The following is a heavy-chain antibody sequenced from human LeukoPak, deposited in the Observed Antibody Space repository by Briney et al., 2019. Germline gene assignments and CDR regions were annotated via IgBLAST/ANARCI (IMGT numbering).Heavy chain of an antibody. D-gene: IGHD3-22*01. Sequence: PSETLSLTCTVSGGSISNYYWSWIRQPPGKELEWIGYIYHSGSTNYNPSLKSRVTISVDTSKNQFSLKLSSVTAADTAVYYCARNADDSSSYPYLDYWGQGTLVTVSS. CDR2: IYHSGST. CDR1: GGSISNYY. J-gene: IGHJ4*02. V-gene: IGHV4-59*01. CDR3: ARNADDSSSYPYLDY.